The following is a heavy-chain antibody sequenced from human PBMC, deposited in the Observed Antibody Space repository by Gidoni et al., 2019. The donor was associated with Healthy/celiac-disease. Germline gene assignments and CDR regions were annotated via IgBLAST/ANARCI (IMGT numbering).Heavy chain of an antibody. V-gene: IGHV3-15*01. CDR3: TTDGLGDYWQH. Sequence: EVQLVESGGGLEKHGGSLSLSCAASGFPFSNAWMSWVRQPPGKGLEWVGRIKSKIDGGTTDYAAPVKGRFTISRDDSKNTLYLQMNSLKTEDTAVYYCTTDGLGDYWQHWGQGTLVTVSS. CDR2: IKSKIDGGTT. J-gene: IGHJ1*01. D-gene: IGHD3-16*01. CDR1: GFPFSNAW.